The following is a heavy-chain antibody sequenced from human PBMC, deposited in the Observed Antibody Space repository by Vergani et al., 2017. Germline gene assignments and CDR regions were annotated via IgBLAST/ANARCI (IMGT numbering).Heavy chain of an antibody. V-gene: IGHV4-61*02. Sequence: QVQLQESGPGLVKPSQTLSLTCTVSGSSISSGTFHWTWIRQPAGKGLEWIGRICPSGSTNYKPSLKSRVTMSIDTSKNQFSLKLTSVTAADTAVYYCATGAGPFDIWGQGTLVTVSS. CDR2: ICPSGST. CDR3: ATGAGPFDI. CDR1: GSSISSGTFH. D-gene: IGHD7-27*01. J-gene: IGHJ4*02.